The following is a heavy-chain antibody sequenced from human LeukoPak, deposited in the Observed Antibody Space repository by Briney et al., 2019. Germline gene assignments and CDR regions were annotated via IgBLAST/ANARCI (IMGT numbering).Heavy chain of an antibody. CDR1: GFTFSSYW. CDR3: ARDQDGYNLIPPYYMDV. V-gene: IGHV3-7*03. J-gene: IGHJ6*03. D-gene: IGHD5-24*01. Sequence: GGSLRLSCAASGFTFSSYWMSWVRQAPGKGLEWVANIKQDGSEKYYVDSVKGRFTISRDNAKNSLYLQMNSLRAEDTAVYYCARDQDGYNLIPPYYMDVWGKGTTVTVSS. CDR2: IKQDGSEK.